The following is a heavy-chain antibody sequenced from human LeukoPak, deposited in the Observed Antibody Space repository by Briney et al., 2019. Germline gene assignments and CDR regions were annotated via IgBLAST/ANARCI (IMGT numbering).Heavy chain of an antibody. D-gene: IGHD2-2*01. Sequence: PGGSLRLSCVDSGFIFSSYNFNWVRQAPGKGLAWVSSISSSSSTIYYADSVEGRFTISRDNAKNSLYLQMNSLRAEDTAVYYCAKDRHAPGRYCSSTSCFPFDSWGQGTLVTVSS. V-gene: IGHV3-48*01. J-gene: IGHJ5*01. CDR1: GFIFSSYN. CDR3: AKDRHAPGRYCSSTSCFPFDS. CDR2: ISSSSSTI.